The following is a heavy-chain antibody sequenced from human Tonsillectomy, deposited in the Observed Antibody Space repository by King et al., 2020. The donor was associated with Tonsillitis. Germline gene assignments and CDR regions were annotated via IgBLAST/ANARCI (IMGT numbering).Heavy chain of an antibody. D-gene: IGHD6-13*01. CDR3: AKFPRSSSSWFRYYMDV. Sequence: QLVQSGGGLVQPGGSLRLSCAASGFTFSSYAMSWVRQAPGKGLEWVSAISGSGGRTYYADSVKGRFTISRDNSKNTLYLQMNSLRAEDTAVYYCAKFPRSSSSWFRYYMDVWGKGTTVTVSS. CDR2: ISGSGGRT. J-gene: IGHJ6*03. CDR1: GFTFSSYA. V-gene: IGHV3-23*04.